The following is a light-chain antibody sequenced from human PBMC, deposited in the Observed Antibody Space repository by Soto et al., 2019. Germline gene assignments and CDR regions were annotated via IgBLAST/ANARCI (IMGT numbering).Light chain of an antibody. J-gene: IGKJ3*01. Sequence: EIVLTQSPGTLSLSPGESATLSCRASQSVSNFLAWYQQKPGQSPRLLIYDASDRATGIPTRFSGSGSGTDFSLCISSLEPEDFAVYYCQARSNWPSFGRGTNVDI. CDR2: DAS. CDR1: QSVSNF. CDR3: QARSNWPS. V-gene: IGKV3-11*01.